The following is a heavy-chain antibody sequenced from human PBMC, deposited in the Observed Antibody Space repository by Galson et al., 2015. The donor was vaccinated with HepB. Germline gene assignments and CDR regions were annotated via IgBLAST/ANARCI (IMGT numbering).Heavy chain of an antibody. CDR2: IYPGDSDT. D-gene: IGHD2-2*01. CDR3: ARQLVPADNYYYMDV. Sequence: QSGAEVKKPGESLKISCKGSGYRFTSYWIAWVRQMPGTGLEWMGIIYPGDSDTRYSPSFRGQVTISADKSISTAYLQWSSLKASDTAMYYCARQLVPADNYYYMDVWGKGTTVTVSS. V-gene: IGHV5-51*01. CDR1: GYRFTSYW. J-gene: IGHJ6*03.